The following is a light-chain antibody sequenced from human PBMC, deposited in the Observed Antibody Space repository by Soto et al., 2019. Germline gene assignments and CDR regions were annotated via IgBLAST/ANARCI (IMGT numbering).Light chain of an antibody. CDR1: HGVSNW. Sequence: DSQMTQSPSYVSASVGDRVTITCRASHGVSNWVAWYQHKEGKAPKLLIYTASSLQSGVPSRFSGSGAGTDFTLTINGRQPEDFATYDCQQAASFPITFGQGTRLEIK. V-gene: IGKV1-12*01. CDR3: QQAASFPIT. CDR2: TAS. J-gene: IGKJ5*01.